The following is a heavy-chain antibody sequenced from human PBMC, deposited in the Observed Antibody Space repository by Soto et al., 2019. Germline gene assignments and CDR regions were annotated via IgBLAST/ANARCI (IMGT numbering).Heavy chain of an antibody. V-gene: IGHV3-7*03. D-gene: IGHD2-15*01. CDR1: GFTFSSNW. CDR3: ARDLGYCSGGTCYSVLDY. J-gene: IGHJ4*02. Sequence: GGSLRLSCAASGFTFSSNWMNWVRQAPGKGPEWVANIKQDGSEKYYVDSVKGRFTISRDNAKNSLFLQMNSLRVEDTAVYYCARDLGYCSGGTCYSVLDYWGQGALVTVSS. CDR2: IKQDGSEK.